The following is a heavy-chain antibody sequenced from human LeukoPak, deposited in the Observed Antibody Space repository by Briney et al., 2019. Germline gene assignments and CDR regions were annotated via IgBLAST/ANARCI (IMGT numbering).Heavy chain of an antibody. Sequence: SVKVSCKASGVTFSSYAISWVRQAPGQGLEWMGGVIPMFGTTNYAKKFQDTVTFTADESTSTAYMELSSLRSEDTALYYCARGGIKIFGVVQNWFDPWGQGTLVTVSS. CDR2: VIPMFGTT. CDR1: GVTFSSYA. V-gene: IGHV1-69*13. CDR3: ARGGIKIFGVVQNWFDP. J-gene: IGHJ5*02. D-gene: IGHD3-3*01.